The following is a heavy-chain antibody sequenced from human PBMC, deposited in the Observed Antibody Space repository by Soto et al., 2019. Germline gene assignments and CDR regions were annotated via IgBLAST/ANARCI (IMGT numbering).Heavy chain of an antibody. CDR1: GGSISSSSYY. V-gene: IGHV4-39*01. J-gene: IGHJ4*02. CDR3: ARQRAPPSYYCDSSGYPDY. CDR2: IYYSGST. D-gene: IGHD3-22*01. Sequence: TSETLSLTCTVSGGSISSSSYYWGWIRQPPGKGLEWIGSIYYSGSTYYNPSLKSRVTISVDTSKNQFSLKLSSVTAADTAVYYCARQRAPPSYYCDSSGYPDYWGQGTLVTVSS.